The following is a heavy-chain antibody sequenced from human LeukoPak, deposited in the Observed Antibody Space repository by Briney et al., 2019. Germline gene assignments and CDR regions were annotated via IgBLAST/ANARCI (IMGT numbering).Heavy chain of an antibody. Sequence: ASVKVSCKASGYTFTSYDINWVRQTTGQGLEWMGWMNPNSGNTGYAQKFQGRVTMTRNTSISTAYMELSSLRSEDAAVYYCARRNTGVVAGLDCWGQGTLVTVSS. CDR2: MNPNSGNT. CDR3: ARRNTGVVAGLDC. V-gene: IGHV1-8*01. J-gene: IGHJ4*02. D-gene: IGHD5-18*01. CDR1: GYTFTSYD.